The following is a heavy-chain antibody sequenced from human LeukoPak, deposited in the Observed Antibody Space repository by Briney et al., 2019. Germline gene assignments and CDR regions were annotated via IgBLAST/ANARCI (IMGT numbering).Heavy chain of an antibody. V-gene: IGHV1-2*02. D-gene: IGHD3-10*01. Sequence: GASVKVSCRASGYTFTGYYMHWVRQAPGQGLEWMGWINPNSGGTNYAQKFQGRVTMTRDTSISTAYMELSRLRSDDTAVYYCARGSITMVLGFVDYWGQGTLVTVSS. CDR1: GYTFTGYY. CDR3: ARGSITMVLGFVDY. J-gene: IGHJ4*02. CDR2: INPNSGGT.